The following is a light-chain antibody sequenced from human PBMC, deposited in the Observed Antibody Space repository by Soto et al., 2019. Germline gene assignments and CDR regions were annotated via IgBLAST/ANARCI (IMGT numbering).Light chain of an antibody. CDR2: DVS. Sequence: QSVLTQPASVSGSPGQSITIFCTGTSSDVGGYKYVSWYQQHPVKALKLMIYDVSNRPSGVSNRFSGSKSGNTASLTISGLQAEDEADYYCSSYTSSSTYVFGTGTKVTVL. CDR3: SSYTSSSTYV. V-gene: IGLV2-14*01. CDR1: SSDVGGYKY. J-gene: IGLJ1*01.